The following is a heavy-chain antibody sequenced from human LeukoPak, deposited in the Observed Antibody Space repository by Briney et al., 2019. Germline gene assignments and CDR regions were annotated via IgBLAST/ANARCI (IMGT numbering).Heavy chain of an antibody. V-gene: IGHV3-30-3*01. CDR1: GFTFSSYA. Sequence: GGSLRLSCAASGFTFSSYAMHWVRQAPGKGLEWVAVISYDGSNKYYADSVKGRFTISRDNSKNTLYLQMNSLRAEDTAVYYCARGIVGAVTDPWDYWGQGTLVTVSS. CDR2: ISYDGSNK. CDR3: ARGIVGAVTDPWDY. D-gene: IGHD1-26*01. J-gene: IGHJ4*02.